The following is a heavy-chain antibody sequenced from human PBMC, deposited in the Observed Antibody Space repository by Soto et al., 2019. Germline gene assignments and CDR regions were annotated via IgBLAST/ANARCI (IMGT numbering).Heavy chain of an antibody. J-gene: IGHJ6*02. CDR1: GFTFSSYA. D-gene: IGHD6-13*01. Sequence: EVQLLESGGGLVQPGGSLRLSCAASGFTFSSYAMSWVRQAPGKGLEWVSAISGSGGSTYYADSVKGRFTISRDNSKDTLYLQMNSLRAEDTAVYYCAKVGYISSSFGMDVWGQGNTVTVSS. V-gene: IGHV3-23*01. CDR2: ISGSGGST. CDR3: AKVGYISSSFGMDV.